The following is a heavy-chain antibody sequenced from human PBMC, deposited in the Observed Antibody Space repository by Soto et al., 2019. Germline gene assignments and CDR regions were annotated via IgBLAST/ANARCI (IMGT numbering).Heavy chain of an antibody. J-gene: IGHJ6*02. V-gene: IGHV4-30-4*01. D-gene: IGHD3-22*01. Sequence: SETLSLTCTVSGGSISSGDYYWSWIRQPPGKGLEWIGYIYYSGSTYYNPSLKSRVTISVDTSKNQFSLKLSSVTAADTAVYYCARTYYYDSSGYYYYGMDVWGQGTTVTVSS. CDR1: GGSISSGDYY. CDR3: ARTYYYDSSGYYYYGMDV. CDR2: IYYSGST.